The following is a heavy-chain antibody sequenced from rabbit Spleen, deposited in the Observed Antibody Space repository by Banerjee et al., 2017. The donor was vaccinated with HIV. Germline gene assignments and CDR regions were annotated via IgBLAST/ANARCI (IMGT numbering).Heavy chain of an antibody. CDR1: GFSFSSSYW. J-gene: IGHJ3*01. CDR2: INTGSSGST. D-gene: IGHD4-1*01. Sequence: QEQLEESGGDLVKPEGSLTLTCTASGFSFSSSYWICWVRQAPGKGLEWIGCINTGSSGSTYYASWAKGRFTISKTSSTVTLQMTSLTVADTATYFCARDLAGVIGWNFGWWGQGTLVTVS. V-gene: IGHV1S45*01. CDR3: ARDLAGVIGWNFGW.